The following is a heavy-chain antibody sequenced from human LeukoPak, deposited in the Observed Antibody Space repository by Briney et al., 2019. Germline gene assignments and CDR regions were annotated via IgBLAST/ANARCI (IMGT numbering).Heavy chain of an antibody. V-gene: IGHV4-39*01. CDR3: ARHGIYCSSTSCYSDAFDI. J-gene: IGHJ3*02. D-gene: IGHD2-2*01. Sequence: PSETLSLTCTVSGGSISSSSYYWGWIRQPPGKGLEWIGNIYYSGSTYYNPSLKSRVTISVDTSKNQFSLKLSSVTAADTAVYYCARHGIYCSSTSCYSDAFDIWGQGTMVTVSS. CDR1: GGSISSSSYY. CDR2: IYYSGST.